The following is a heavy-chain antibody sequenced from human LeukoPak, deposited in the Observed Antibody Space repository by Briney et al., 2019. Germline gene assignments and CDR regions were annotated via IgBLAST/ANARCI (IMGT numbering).Heavy chain of an antibody. CDR1: GFTFSSFW. CDR3: AKDSEYQLPDDY. V-gene: IGHV3-7*01. J-gene: IGHJ4*02. Sequence: GGSLRLSCAASGFTFSSFWMSWVRQAPGKGLEWVANIKQDGSETYYVDSVRGRFTISRDNAKNSLYLQMNSLRAEDTAVYYCAKDSEYQLPDDYWGQGTLVTVSS. D-gene: IGHD2-2*01. CDR2: IKQDGSET.